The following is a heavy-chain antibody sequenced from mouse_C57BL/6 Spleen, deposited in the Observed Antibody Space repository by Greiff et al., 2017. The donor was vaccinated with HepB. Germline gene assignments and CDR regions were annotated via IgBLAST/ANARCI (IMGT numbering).Heavy chain of an antibody. J-gene: IGHJ1*03. V-gene: IGHV5-4*03. CDR1: GFTFSSYA. CDR3: ARALLLRSLGYFDV. D-gene: IGHD1-1*01. Sequence: DVMLVESGGGLVKPGGSLKLSCAASGFTFSSYAMSWVRQTPEKRLEWVATISDGGSYTYYPDNVKGRFTISRDNAKNNLYLQMSHLKSEDTAMYYCARALLLRSLGYFDVWGTGTTVTVSS. CDR2: ISDGGSYT.